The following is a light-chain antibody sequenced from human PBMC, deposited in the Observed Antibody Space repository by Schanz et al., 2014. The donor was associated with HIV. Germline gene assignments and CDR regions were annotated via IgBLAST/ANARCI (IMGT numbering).Light chain of an antibody. Sequence: QSVLTQPASVSGSPGQSISISCTGTSSDLGRLNCVSWYQQHPGKAPKLVISDFANRPSGISPRFSASKSDNTASLTISGLQADDEGDYYCCSYSRVGTPHYVFGTGTKLTVL. V-gene: IGLV2-14*03. CDR1: SSDLGRLNC. J-gene: IGLJ1*01. CDR2: DFA. CDR3: CSYSRVGTPHYV.